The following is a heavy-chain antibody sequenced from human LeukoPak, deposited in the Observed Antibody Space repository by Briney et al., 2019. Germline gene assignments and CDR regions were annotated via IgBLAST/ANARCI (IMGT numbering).Heavy chain of an antibody. V-gene: IGHV4-61*02. CDR1: GGSISSGSYY. D-gene: IGHD3-3*01. Sequence: SETLSLTCTVSGGSISSGSYYWSWSRQPAGKGLEWIGRIYTSGSTNYNPPLKSRVTISVDTSKNQFSLKLSSVTAADTAVYYCARVGYDFWSGLEYGMDVWGQGTTVTVS. CDR3: ARVGYDFWSGLEYGMDV. CDR2: IYTSGST. J-gene: IGHJ6*02.